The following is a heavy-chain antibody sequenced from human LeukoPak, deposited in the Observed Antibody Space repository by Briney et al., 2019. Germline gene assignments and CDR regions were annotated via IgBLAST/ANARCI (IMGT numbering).Heavy chain of an antibody. CDR2: IYYSGST. V-gene: IGHV4-59*01. Sequence: SQTLSLTCTVSGGSISSYYWSWIRQPPGKGPEWIGYIYYSGSTNYNPSLKSRVTISVDTSKNQFSLKLSSVTAADTAVYYCAGAPSKRYYDFWSGYSRGGMDVWGQGTTVTVSS. D-gene: IGHD3-3*01. CDR1: GGSISSYY. CDR3: AGAPSKRYYDFWSGYSRGGMDV. J-gene: IGHJ6*02.